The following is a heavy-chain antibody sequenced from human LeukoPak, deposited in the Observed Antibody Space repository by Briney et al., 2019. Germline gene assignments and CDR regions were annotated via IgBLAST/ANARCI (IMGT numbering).Heavy chain of an antibody. V-gene: IGHV4-59*08. CDR3: ARAVSGRFDY. D-gene: IGHD6-19*01. Sequence: PSETLSLTCTVSGGSMSPYHWGWIRQPPGKGLEWTGYIYYSGSTNYNPSLKSRVTISVDTSKNRFSLKLSSVTAADTAIYYCARAVSGRFDYWGQGALVTVCS. CDR1: GGSMSPYH. J-gene: IGHJ4*02. CDR2: IYYSGST.